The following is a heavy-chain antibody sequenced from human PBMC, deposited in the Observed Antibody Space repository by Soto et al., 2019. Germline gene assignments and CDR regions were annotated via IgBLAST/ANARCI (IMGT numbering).Heavy chain of an antibody. Sequence: GGSLRLSCAASGFTFRNYAMNWVRQAPGKGLEWVSGISVSGGSTYYGDSVKGRFTVSRENSKNTVFLQMNSLRAEDTAVYFCAKGMYYYDSSGYRLFDYWGQGTLVTVSS. CDR3: AKGMYYYDSSGYRLFDY. CDR1: GFTFRNYA. V-gene: IGHV3-23*01. J-gene: IGHJ4*02. CDR2: ISVSGGST. D-gene: IGHD3-22*01.